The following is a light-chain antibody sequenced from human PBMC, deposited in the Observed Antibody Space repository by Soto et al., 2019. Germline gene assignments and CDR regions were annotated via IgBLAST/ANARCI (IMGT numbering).Light chain of an antibody. V-gene: IGKV3-15*01. CDR1: QSVSSN. CDR3: QQYNNWPET. Sequence: EIVMTQSPATLSVSPGERATLSCRASQSVSSNLAWYQQNPGQAPRLLIYGASTRATGIPARFSGSGSGTEFTLTISSLQSEDFAVYYCQQYNNWPETFGQGT. CDR2: GAS. J-gene: IGKJ1*01.